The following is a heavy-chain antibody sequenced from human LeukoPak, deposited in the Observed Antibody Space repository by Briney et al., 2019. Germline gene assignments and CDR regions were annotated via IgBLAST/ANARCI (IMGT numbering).Heavy chain of an antibody. CDR2: INPSGGST. CDR1: GYTFTSYF. V-gene: IGHV1-46*01. D-gene: IGHD4-17*01. J-gene: IGHJ4*02. Sequence: ASVKVSCKASGYTFTSYFMHWVRQAPGQGLGWMGIINPSGGSTSYAQKFQGRVTMTRDTSTSTVYMELSSMRCEDTAVYYCARDSADYGDYDYWGQGTLVTVSS. CDR3: ARDSADYGDYDY.